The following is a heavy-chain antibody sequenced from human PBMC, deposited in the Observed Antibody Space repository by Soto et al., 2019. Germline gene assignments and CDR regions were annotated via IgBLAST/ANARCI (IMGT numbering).Heavy chain of an antibody. Sequence: GASVKVSCKASGGTFSSYAISWVRQAPGQGLEWMGGIIPIFGTANYAQKFQGRVTITADESTSTAYMELSSLRSEDTAVYYCGRYFNWNSPQIHWGQGTLVTVSS. D-gene: IGHD1-7*01. V-gene: IGHV1-69*13. J-gene: IGHJ4*02. CDR3: GRYFNWNSPQIH. CDR2: IIPIFGTA. CDR1: GGTFSSYA.